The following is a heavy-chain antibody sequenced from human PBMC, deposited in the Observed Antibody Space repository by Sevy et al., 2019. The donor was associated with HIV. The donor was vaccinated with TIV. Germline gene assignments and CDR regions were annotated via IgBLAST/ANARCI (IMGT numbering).Heavy chain of an antibody. V-gene: IGHV3-33*01. D-gene: IGHD2-8*01. J-gene: IGHJ4*02. Sequence: GGSLRLSCTASGFTPSTYGMHWVRQAPGKGLEWVAVIGYDGSNKYYADSVKGRFTISRDNSKNTVFLQMDSLRVEDTAVYYCARDPRMYGDYLLAYFDSWGQRTLVTASS. CDR1: GFTPSTYG. CDR2: IGYDGSNK. CDR3: ARDPRMYGDYLLAYFDS.